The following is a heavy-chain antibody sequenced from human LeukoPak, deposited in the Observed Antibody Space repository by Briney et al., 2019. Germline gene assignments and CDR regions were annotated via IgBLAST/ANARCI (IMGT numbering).Heavy chain of an antibody. J-gene: IGHJ6*03. D-gene: IGHD6-25*01. V-gene: IGHV4-38-2*02. CDR1: GYSISSGYY. CDR2: IYHSGST. Sequence: SETLSLTCTVSGYSISSGYYWGWIRQPPGKGLEWIGSIYHSGSTYYNPSLKGRVTISVDTSKNQFSLKLSSVTAADTAVYYCARDVTVITATNYYYYMDVWGKGTTVTISS. CDR3: ARDVTVITATNYYYYMDV.